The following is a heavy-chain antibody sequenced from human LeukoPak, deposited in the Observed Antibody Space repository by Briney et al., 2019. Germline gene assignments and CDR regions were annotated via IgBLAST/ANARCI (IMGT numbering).Heavy chain of an antibody. J-gene: IGHJ4*02. Sequence: GGSLRLSCAASGFTFSSYAMHWVRQAPDKGLEWVAVISYDGSNKYYADSVKGRFTISRDNSKNTLYLQMNSLRAEDTAVYYCARDLPSSTSDWGQGTLVTVSS. CDR3: ARDLPSSTSD. CDR2: ISYDGSNK. D-gene: IGHD2-2*01. CDR1: GFTFSSYA. V-gene: IGHV3-30-3*01.